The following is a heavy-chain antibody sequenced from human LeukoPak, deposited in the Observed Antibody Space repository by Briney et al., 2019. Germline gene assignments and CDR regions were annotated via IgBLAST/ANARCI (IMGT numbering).Heavy chain of an antibody. V-gene: IGHV3-23*01. Sequence: QTGGSLRLSCAASGFTFSNTWMTWVRQAPGKGLEWVSAISGSGGSTYYADSVKGRFTISRDNPKNTLFLQINSLRAEDTAVYYCAKDHSRLTAAVGTGPADYWGQGTLVTVSS. J-gene: IGHJ4*02. CDR2: ISGSGGST. CDR1: GFTFSNTW. CDR3: AKDHSRLTAAVGTGPADY. D-gene: IGHD6-13*01.